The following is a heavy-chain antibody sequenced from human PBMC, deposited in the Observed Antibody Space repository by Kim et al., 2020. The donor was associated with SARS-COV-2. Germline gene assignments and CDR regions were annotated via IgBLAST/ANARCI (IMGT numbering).Heavy chain of an antibody. CDR1: GFTFGDYA. V-gene: IGHV3-9*01. J-gene: IGHJ3*02. D-gene: IGHD3-22*01. CDR3: AKDVSSGGAFDI. CDR2: ISWNSGSI. Sequence: GGSLRLSCAASGFTFGDYAMHWVRQAPGKGLEWVSGISWNSGSIGYADSVKGRFTISRDNAKNSLYLQMNSLRAEDTALYYCAKDVSSGGAFDIWGQGTMVTVSS.